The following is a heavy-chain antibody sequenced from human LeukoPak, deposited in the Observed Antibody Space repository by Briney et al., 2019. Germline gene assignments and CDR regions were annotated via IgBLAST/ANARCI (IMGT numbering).Heavy chain of an antibody. CDR3: ARDRTTNHDVFDI. J-gene: IGHJ3*02. V-gene: IGHV4-4*07. D-gene: IGHD1-14*01. CDR2: IFFSGST. CDR1: GGSIGTSY. Sequence: SETLSLTCTISGGSIGTSYWSWIRQPAGKGLEWIGRIFFSGSTNYNPSLGSRVTMSVDTSKNQFSLKLGSVTAADTAMFYCARDRTTNHDVFDIWGQGTMVTVSS.